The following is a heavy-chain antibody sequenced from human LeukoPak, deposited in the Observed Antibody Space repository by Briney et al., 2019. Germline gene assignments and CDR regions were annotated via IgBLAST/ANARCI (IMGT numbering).Heavy chain of an antibody. CDR1: GGSISSYF. CDR3: ARGQASDWSYDI. D-gene: IGHD3/OR15-3a*01. V-gene: IGHV4-59*06. J-gene: IGHJ4*02. CDR2: IYSSGST. Sequence: KPPETLSLTCTVSGGSISSYFWSWIRQHPGKGLEWIGYIYSSGSTYYKSSLKSRITISLDTSKNQFSLRLSSVTAADTAIYYCARGQASDWSYDIWGQGTLVTVSS.